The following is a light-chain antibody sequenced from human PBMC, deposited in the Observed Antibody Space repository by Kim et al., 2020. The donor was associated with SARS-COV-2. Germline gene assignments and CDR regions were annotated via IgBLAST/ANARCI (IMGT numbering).Light chain of an antibody. Sequence: QSARTQPASVSGSPGQSITISCTGTSSDVGGYNYVSWYQHRPGKAPKLMIYDVSQRPSGVSDRFSGSKSGNAASLTISGLQAEDEADYYCYSYTGSSTPYVFGPGTKVTVL. J-gene: IGLJ1*01. CDR1: SSDVGGYNY. CDR3: YSYTGSSTPYV. CDR2: DVS. V-gene: IGLV2-14*03.